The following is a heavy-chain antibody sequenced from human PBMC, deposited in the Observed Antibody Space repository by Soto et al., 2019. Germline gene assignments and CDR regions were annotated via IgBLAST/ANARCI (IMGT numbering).Heavy chain of an antibody. Sequence: GSLRLSCAASGFTFSSYAMHWVRQAPGKGLEWVAVISYDGSNKYYADSVKGRFTISRDNSKNTLYLQMNSLRAEDTAVYYCARDPAMQWLVATDYWGQGTLVTVSS. D-gene: IGHD6-19*01. CDR3: ARDPAMQWLVATDY. J-gene: IGHJ4*02. CDR1: GFTFSSYA. CDR2: ISYDGSNK. V-gene: IGHV3-30-3*01.